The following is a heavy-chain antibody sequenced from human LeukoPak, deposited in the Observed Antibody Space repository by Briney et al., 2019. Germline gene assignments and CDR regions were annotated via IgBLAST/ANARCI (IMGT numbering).Heavy chain of an antibody. CDR2: ISNDGGGT. CDR3: AKGSSGYFFDL. J-gene: IGHJ4*02. CDR1: GFIFNNYG. V-gene: IGHV3-23*01. Sequence: GGSLRLSCAASGFIFNNYGLVWVRQAPGKGLEWVSAISNDGGGTTYADFVKGRFSVSRDNSKNTLLLQMNSLRAEDTALYYCAKGSSGYFFDLWGQGTLVTVSS. D-gene: IGHD3-22*01.